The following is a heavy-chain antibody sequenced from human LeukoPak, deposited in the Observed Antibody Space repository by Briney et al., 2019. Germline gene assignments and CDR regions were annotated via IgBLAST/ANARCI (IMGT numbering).Heavy chain of an antibody. Sequence: HPGGSLRLPCAASGFTFSSYAMSWVRQAPGKGLEWVSAISGSGGSTYYADSVKGRFTISRDNSKNTLYLQMNSLRAEDTAVYYCAKDIAARQDGYFDYWGQGTLVTVSS. D-gene: IGHD6-6*01. CDR3: AKDIAARQDGYFDY. J-gene: IGHJ4*02. CDR2: ISGSGGST. V-gene: IGHV3-23*01. CDR1: GFTFSSYA.